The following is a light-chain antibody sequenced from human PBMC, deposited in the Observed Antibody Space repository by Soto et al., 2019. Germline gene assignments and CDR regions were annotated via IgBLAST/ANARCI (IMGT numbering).Light chain of an antibody. CDR2: STD. J-gene: IGLJ2*01. Sequence: QAVVTQEPSLTVSPGGTVTLTCASSTGTDTSGHYPNWLQQKPGQAPRALIYSTDTRHSWTPARFSGSLLGGKAALTLSGVQPEDEADYYCLLYYGGAVVFGGGTQLTVL. CDR1: TGTDTSGHY. CDR3: LLYYGGAVV. V-gene: IGLV7-43*01.